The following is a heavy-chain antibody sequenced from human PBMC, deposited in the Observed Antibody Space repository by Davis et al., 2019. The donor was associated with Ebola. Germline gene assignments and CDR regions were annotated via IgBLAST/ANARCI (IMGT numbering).Heavy chain of an antibody. V-gene: IGHV4-59*08. J-gene: IGHJ6*02. D-gene: IGHD3-22*01. CDR1: GGSISSYY. CDR3: ARAYYYDSSGYYGLYYYGMDV. CDR2: IYYSGST. Sequence: GSLRLSCTVSGGSISSYYWNWIRQPPGKGLEWIGYIYYSGSTNYNPSLKSRVTISVDTSKNQFSLKLSSVTAADTAVYYCARAYYYDSSGYYGLYYYGMDVWGQGTTVTVSS.